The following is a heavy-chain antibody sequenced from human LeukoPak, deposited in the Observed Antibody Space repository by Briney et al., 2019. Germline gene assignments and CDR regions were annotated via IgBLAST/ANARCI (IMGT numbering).Heavy chain of an antibody. J-gene: IGHJ3*02. CDR1: GYTFTSYY. CDR2: INPSGGST. V-gene: IGHV1-46*01. D-gene: IGHD5-18*01. CDR3: ARERAWIQLWLSDAFDI. Sequence: GASVKVSCKASGYTFTSYYMHWVRQAPGQGLEWMGIINPSGGSTSYAQKFQGRVTMTRDMSTSTAYMELSRLRSDDTAVYYCARERAWIQLWLSDAFDIWGQGTMVTVSS.